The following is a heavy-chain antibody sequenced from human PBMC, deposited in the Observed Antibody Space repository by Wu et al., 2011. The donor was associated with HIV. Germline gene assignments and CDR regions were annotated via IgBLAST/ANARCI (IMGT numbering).Heavy chain of an antibody. CDR1: EAPSVDML. V-gene: IGHV1-69*05. J-gene: IGHJ4*02. Sequence: QIQLVQSGAEVKKPGSVGEGLPARLLEAPSVDMLSAGCDRPLDTGLSGWEEIIPLSGNTNYAQKFQGRVTMTTDTSTSTAYMELRSLRSDDTAVYYCAGGFSGINYFDHWGQGTLVTVSS. CDR2: IIPLSGNT. CDR3: AGGFSGINYFDH. D-gene: IGHD3-10*01.